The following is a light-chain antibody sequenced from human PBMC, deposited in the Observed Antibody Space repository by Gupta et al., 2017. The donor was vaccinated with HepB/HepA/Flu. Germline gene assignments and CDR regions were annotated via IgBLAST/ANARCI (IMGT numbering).Light chain of an antibody. V-gene: IGKV1-39*01. Sequence: DIQMTQSPSSLSASVGDRVTITYRASKSISSYLNWYQQKPGKAPKLLIYAASSLQSGVPSRFSGSGSGTDFTLTISSLQPEDFATYYCQQSYSTSPRFGGGTKVEIK. CDR3: QQSYSTSPR. CDR2: AAS. J-gene: IGKJ4*01. CDR1: KSISSY.